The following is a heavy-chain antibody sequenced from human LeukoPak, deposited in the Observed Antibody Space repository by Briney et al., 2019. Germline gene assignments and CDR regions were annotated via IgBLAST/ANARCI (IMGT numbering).Heavy chain of an antibody. J-gene: IGHJ3*02. CDR3: ARDRGSSGLGAFDI. D-gene: IGHD3-22*01. CDR1: GGIFSSYA. CDR2: IIPIFGTA. Sequence: SVKVSCKASGGIFSSYAISWVRQAPGQGLEWMGGIIPIFGTANYAQKFQGRVTITTDESTSTAYMELSSLRSEDTAVYYCARDRGSSGLGAFDIWGQGTMVTVSS. V-gene: IGHV1-69*05.